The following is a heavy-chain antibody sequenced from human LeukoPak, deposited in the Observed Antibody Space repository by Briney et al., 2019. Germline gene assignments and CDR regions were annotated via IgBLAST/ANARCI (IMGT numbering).Heavy chain of an antibody. CDR1: GYTFTGYY. J-gene: IGHJ4*02. CDR2: VDPNSGGT. V-gene: IGHV1-2*02. D-gene: IGHD3-10*01. Sequence: ASVKVSCKASGYTFTGYYMHWVRQAPGQGREWMGWVDPNSGGTSYAQKFQGRVTMTRDTSITTVYMELNRLNSDDTAVYYCARDSRVTNGDYWGQGTLVTVSS. CDR3: ARDSRVTNGDY.